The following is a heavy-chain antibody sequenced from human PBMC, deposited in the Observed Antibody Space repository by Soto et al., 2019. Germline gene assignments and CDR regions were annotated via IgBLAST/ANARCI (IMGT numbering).Heavy chain of an antibody. V-gene: IGHV7-4-1*01. Sequence: QVQLVQSGSELKKPGASVKVSCKASGYTFTSYAMNWVRQAPGQGLEWMGWINTNTGNPTYAQGFTGRFVFSLDTSVSTAYLHICSLKAEDTALYYCARGGLDFCSVYYIPPFDYWGQGTLVTVSS. CDR2: INTNTGNP. CDR3: ARGGLDFCSVYYIPPFDY. J-gene: IGHJ4*02. D-gene: IGHD3-3*01. CDR1: GYTFTSYA.